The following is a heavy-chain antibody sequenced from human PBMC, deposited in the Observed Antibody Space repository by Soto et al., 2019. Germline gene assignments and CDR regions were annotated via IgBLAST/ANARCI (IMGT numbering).Heavy chain of an antibody. Sequence: QVQLVQSGGGLVKPGGSLRLSCAASGIIFSDHYMSWIRQTPERGLERISYIGSGGTYTNYADSVEGRFTISRDNAKTLLYLQMNSLRAEDPAVYYCATATVVKMYNGAFDLWRQGTRVTVSS. V-gene: IGHV3-11*06. D-gene: IGHD1-20*01. CDR3: ATATVVKMYNGAFDL. CDR2: IGSGGTYT. CDR1: GIIFSDHY. J-gene: IGHJ3*01.